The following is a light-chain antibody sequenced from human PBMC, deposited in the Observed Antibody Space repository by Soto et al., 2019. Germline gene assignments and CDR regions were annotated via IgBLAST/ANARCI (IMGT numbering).Light chain of an antibody. CDR3: WSYTRSSTRV. V-gene: IGLV2-14*01. J-gene: IGLJ1*01. CDR1: SSDVGGYNY. CDR2: DVS. Sequence: QSALTQPASVSGSPGQSITISCTGTSSDVGGYNYVSWYQQHPGKAPKLMIYDVSDRPSGVSNRFSGSKSGNTASLTISGLQAEDEADYYRWSYTRSSTRVFGTGTKLTVL.